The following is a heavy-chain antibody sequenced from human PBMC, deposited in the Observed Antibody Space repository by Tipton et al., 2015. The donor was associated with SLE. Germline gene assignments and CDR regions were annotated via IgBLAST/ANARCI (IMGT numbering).Heavy chain of an antibody. CDR3: ARGVLGPDY. J-gene: IGHJ4*02. V-gene: IGHV4-38-2*01. Sequence: TLSLTCAVSGYSISSGYYWGWIRQPPGKGLEWIGYIYYSGSTYYNPSLKSRVTISVDTSKNQFSLKLSSVTAADTAVYYCARGVLGPDYWGQGTLVTVSS. CDR1: GYSISSGYY. CDR2: IYYSGST.